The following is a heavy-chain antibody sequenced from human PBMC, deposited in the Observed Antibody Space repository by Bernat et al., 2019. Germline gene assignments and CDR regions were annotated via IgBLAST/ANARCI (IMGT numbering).Heavy chain of an antibody. CDR2: IRSKGYGGTT. D-gene: IGHD4-17*01. J-gene: IGHJ4*02. CDR1: GFTFGNYA. Sequence: EVQLVESGGGLVQPGRSLRLSCTGSGFTFGNYALSWVRQAPVKGPEWVGFIRSKGYGGTTEYAASVKGRFSISRDDSTSIAYLQMNSLKTEDTAVYYCTSISYGDYGYWGQGTLVTVSS. V-gene: IGHV3-49*04. CDR3: TSISYGDYGY.